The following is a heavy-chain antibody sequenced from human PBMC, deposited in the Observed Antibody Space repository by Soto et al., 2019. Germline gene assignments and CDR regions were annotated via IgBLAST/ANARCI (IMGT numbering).Heavy chain of an antibody. Sequence: ASVKVSCKASGYIFTDYHMYWVRQAPGQGLEWMGWINPKSGGTDYAQKFQGRVTVTRDTSISTAYMELNSLRSDDTAIYYCVAPYCSSRRCYGFDHYGQITLFTVSS. J-gene: IGHJ4*02. CDR2: INPKSGGT. CDR3: VAPYCSSRRCYGFDH. V-gene: IGHV1-2*02. D-gene: IGHD2-15*01. CDR1: GYIFTDYH.